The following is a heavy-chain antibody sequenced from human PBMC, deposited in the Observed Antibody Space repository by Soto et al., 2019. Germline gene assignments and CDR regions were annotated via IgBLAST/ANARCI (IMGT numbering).Heavy chain of an antibody. CDR1: GGSFSGYY. V-gene: IGHV4-34*01. Sequence: SETLSLTCAVYGGSFSGYYWSWIRQPPGKGLEWIGEINHSGSTNYNPSLKSRVTISIDMSKNQFSLKLSSVTAADTAVYYCVRGRSSRWDGYYYYYYGMDVWGQGTTVTVSS. J-gene: IGHJ6*02. CDR3: VRGRSSRWDGYYYYYYGMDV. D-gene: IGHD3-10*01. CDR2: INHSGST.